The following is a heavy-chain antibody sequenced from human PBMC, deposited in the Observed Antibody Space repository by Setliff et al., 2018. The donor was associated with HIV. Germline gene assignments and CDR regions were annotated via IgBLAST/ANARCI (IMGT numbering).Heavy chain of an antibody. Sequence: KASETLSLTCTVSGGSISSGGYYWSWIRQHPGKGLEWIGYIYYSGSTYYNPSLKSRVTISVDTSKNQFSLKLSSVTAADTAVYYCARAEGLIFGVEEGAFDIWGQGTMVT. V-gene: IGHV4-31*03. CDR3: ARAEGLIFGVEEGAFDI. CDR2: IYYSGST. J-gene: IGHJ3*02. D-gene: IGHD3-3*01. CDR1: GGSISSGGYY.